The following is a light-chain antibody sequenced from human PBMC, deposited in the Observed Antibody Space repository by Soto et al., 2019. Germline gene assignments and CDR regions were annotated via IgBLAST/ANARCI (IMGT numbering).Light chain of an antibody. CDR2: AAS. CDR1: QRITSY. Sequence: VLTQSPATLSLSPWERATLSCRASQRITSYLAWYQQKPGQAPRLLIYAASSRATGSPDRFSGGGSGTDFTLTISRLEPEDFAVYYCQQYGSSPLTFGQGTKVDIK. J-gene: IGKJ1*01. CDR3: QQYGSSPLT. V-gene: IGKV3-20*01.